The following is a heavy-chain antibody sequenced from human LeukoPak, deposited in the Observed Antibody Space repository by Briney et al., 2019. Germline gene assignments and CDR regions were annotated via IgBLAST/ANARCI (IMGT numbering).Heavy chain of an antibody. CDR1: GGSINNYY. J-gene: IGHJ3*02. CDR3: ARDQSGSGGHNNDAFDI. V-gene: IGHV4-4*07. D-gene: IGHD3-16*01. Sequence: SETLSLTCTVSGGSINNYYWNWVRRPTGKGLEWIGRMYASGAFRYNPSFNSRVTMSVDTSKNQVSLKLTSATAADTALYFCARDQSGSGGHNNDAFDIWGHGTMVTVSS. CDR2: MYASGAF.